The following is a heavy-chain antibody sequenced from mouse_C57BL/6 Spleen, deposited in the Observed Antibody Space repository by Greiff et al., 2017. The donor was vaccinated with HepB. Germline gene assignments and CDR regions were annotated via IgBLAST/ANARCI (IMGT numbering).Heavy chain of an antibody. CDR2: ISDGGSYT. CDR3: ARAEAYYSNYPFAY. D-gene: IGHD2-5*01. J-gene: IGHJ3*01. Sequence: DVKLVESGGGLVKPGGSLKLSCAASGFTFSSYAMSWVRQTPEKRLEWVATISDGGSYTYYPDNVKGRFTISRDNAKNNLYRQMSHLKSEDTAMYYCARAEAYYSNYPFAYWGQGTLVTVSA. V-gene: IGHV5-4*03. CDR1: GFTFSSYA.